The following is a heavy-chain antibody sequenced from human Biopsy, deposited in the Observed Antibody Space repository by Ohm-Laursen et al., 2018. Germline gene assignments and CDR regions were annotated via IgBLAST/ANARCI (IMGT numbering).Heavy chain of an antibody. J-gene: IGHJ4*02. CDR1: GDSLSSGPGN. Sequence: SETLSLTWTVSGDSLSSGPGNWSWIRQPPGQGLEYIGFIYSGGNTNYNPSLQNRVTMSVDTSKNQFSLKLSSVIAADTAVYYCARGRRTSGWPYFANWGQGTLAIVSS. V-gene: IGHV4-61*01. CDR2: IYSGGNT. CDR3: ARGRRTSGWPYFAN. D-gene: IGHD6-19*01.